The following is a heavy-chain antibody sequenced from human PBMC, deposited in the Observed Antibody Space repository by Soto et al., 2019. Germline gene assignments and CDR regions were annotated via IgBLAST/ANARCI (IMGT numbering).Heavy chain of an antibody. CDR3: ARAGDPVLDYYYYGMDV. D-gene: IGHD3-16*01. CDR1: GGSISSYY. V-gene: IGHV4-4*07. CDR2: IYTSGGT. Sequence: NPSETLSLTCTVSGGSISSYYWSWIRQPAGKGLEWIGRIYTSGGTNYNPSLKSRVTMSVDTSKNQFSLKLSSVTAADTAVYYCARAGDPVLDYYYYGMDVWGQGTTVTVSS. J-gene: IGHJ6*02.